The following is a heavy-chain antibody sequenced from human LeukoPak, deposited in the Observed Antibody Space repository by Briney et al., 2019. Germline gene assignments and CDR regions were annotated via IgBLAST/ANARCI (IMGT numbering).Heavy chain of an antibody. CDR1: GYTFTSYG. J-gene: IGHJ4*02. V-gene: IGHV1-18*01. Sequence: ASVKVSCKASGYTFTSYGISWVRQAPGQGLEWMGWISAYNGNTNYAQKLQGRVTMNTDTSTSTAYMELRSLRSDDTAVYYCARASRYYDFWSGLDYWGQGTLVTVSS. CDR3: ARASRYYDFWSGLDY. D-gene: IGHD3-3*01. CDR2: ISAYNGNT.